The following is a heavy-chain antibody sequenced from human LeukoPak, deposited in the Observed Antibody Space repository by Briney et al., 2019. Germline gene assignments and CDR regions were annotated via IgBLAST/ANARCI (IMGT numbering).Heavy chain of an antibody. CDR1: GGSISSYY. CDR3: ARRGLGTTPYFDY. J-gene: IGHJ4*02. CDR2: IHYSGST. Sequence: PSETLSLTCTVSGGSISSYYWGWIRQPPGRGLEWIGSIHYSGSTYYNPSLKSRVTISVDTSKNQFSLKLSSVTAADTAVYYCARRGLGTTPYFDYWGQGTLVTVSS. D-gene: IGHD4-17*01. V-gene: IGHV4-39*01.